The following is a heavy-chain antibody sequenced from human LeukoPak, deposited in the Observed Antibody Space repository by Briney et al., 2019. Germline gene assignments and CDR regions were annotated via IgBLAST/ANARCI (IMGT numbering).Heavy chain of an antibody. V-gene: IGHV1-69*06. CDR3: ARNQVSEGYFDY. Sequence: GASVKVSCKASGGTFSSYAISWVRQAPGQGLEWMGGIIPFFGTANYAQKFQGRVTITADKSTSTAYMELSSLRSEDTAVYYCARNQVSEGYFDYWGQGTLVTVSS. CDR1: GGTFSSYA. D-gene: IGHD6-6*01. CDR2: IIPFFGTA. J-gene: IGHJ4*02.